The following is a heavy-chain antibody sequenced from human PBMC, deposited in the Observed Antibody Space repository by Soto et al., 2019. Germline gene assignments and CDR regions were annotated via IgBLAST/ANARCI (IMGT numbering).Heavy chain of an antibody. V-gene: IGHV3-23*01. CDR3: ARDLSAPIVVVITAFDY. Sequence: GSLRLSCAASGFTFSSYAMSWVRQAPGKGLEWVSAISGSGGSTYYADSVKGRFTISRDNAKNSLYLQMNSLRDEDTAVYYCARDLSAPIVVVITAFDYWGQGTLVTVSS. CDR1: GFTFSSYA. J-gene: IGHJ4*02. D-gene: IGHD3-22*01. CDR2: ISGSGGST.